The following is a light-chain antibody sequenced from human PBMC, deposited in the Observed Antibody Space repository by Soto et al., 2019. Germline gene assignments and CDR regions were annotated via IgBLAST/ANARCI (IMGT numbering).Light chain of an antibody. J-gene: IGKJ5*01. CDR3: QQYHNLPIT. V-gene: IGKV1-33*01. CDR2: DAS. Sequence: VDIVAITFHSSQDINNYLKWYQQKPEKAPKLLVYDASNMETGVPSRFSGSGSGTDFTLTISSLQPEDIATYYCQQYHNLPITFGQGTRLEIK. CDR1: QDINNY.